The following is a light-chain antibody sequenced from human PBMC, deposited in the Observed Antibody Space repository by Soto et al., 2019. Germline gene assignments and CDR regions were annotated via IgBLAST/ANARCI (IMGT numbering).Light chain of an antibody. Sequence: DVQMTQSASTLSASLGDRVTITWRASQTISSWLAWYQQKPGKAPKLLIYKASTLKSGVPSRFSGSGSGTEFNLTISSLQTDDFATYYCQHYNSYSEAFGQGTKVDI. CDR2: KAS. J-gene: IGKJ1*01. CDR3: QHYNSYSEA. CDR1: QTISSW. V-gene: IGKV1-5*03.